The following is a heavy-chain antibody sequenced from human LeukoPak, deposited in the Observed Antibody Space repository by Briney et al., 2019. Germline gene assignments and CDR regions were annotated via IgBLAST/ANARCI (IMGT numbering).Heavy chain of an antibody. CDR2: VYHTGTS. CDR3: TRVVNGGHFDY. J-gene: IGHJ4*02. CDR1: GASINDYY. D-gene: IGHD2-8*01. Sequence: SKTLSLTCSVSGASINDYYWTWIRQPPGKGLEWIGYVYHTGTSGYHPSLKSRVAMSLDTSKNQVPLKLSSVTAADTAVYFCTRVVNGGHFDYWGQGTLVTVSS. V-gene: IGHV4-59*12.